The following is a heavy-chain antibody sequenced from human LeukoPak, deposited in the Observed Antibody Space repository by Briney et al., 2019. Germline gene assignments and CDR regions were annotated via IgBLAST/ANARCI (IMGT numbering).Heavy chain of an antibody. D-gene: IGHD3-22*01. Sequence: SETLSLTCTVSGGSISSGSYYGSWIRQPAGKVLEWIRRIYTSGSTNYNPSLKSRVTISVDTSKNQFSLKLSSVTAADTAVYYCAREPYYYDSSGYYWGQGTLVTVSS. J-gene: IGHJ4*02. V-gene: IGHV4-61*02. CDR1: GGSISSGSYY. CDR3: AREPYYYDSSGYY. CDR2: IYTSGST.